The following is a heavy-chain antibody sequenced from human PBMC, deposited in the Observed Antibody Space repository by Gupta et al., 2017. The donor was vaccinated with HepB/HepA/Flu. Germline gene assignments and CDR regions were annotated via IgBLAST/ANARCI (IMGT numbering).Heavy chain of an antibody. CDR2: ISYDGSNK. D-gene: IGHD3-22*01. CDR3: AGDSSGYYDY. Sequence: VQLVESGGGVVQPGRSLRLSCAASGFTFSSYAMHWVRQAPGKGLEWVAVISYDGSNKYYADSVKGRFTISRDNSKNTLYLQMNSLRAEDTAVYYCAGDSSGYYDYWGQGTLVTVSS. J-gene: IGHJ4*02. V-gene: IGHV3-30-3*01. CDR1: GFTFSSYA.